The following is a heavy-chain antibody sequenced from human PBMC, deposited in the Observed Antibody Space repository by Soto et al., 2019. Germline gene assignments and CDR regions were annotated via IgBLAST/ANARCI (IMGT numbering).Heavy chain of an antibody. J-gene: IGHJ6*02. Sequence: SQTLSLTCAVYGGSFSGYYWSWIRQPPGKGLEWIGYIYYSGSTNYNPSLKSRVTISVDTSKNQFSLKLSSVTAADTAVFYCARVRAYCGGYCYPRLSYYYYCCMDVWGQGTRVTVAS. CDR2: IYYSGST. V-gene: IGHV4-59*08. CDR1: GGSFSGYY. CDR3: ARVRAYCGGYCYPRLSYYYYCCMDV. D-gene: IGHD2-21*02.